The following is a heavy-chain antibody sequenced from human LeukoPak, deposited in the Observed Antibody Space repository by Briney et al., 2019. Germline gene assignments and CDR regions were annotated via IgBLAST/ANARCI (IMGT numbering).Heavy chain of an antibody. V-gene: IGHV3-30*04. CDR3: RWTYYHSSAFFDL. Sequence: GGSLRLSCAASGFTFSDFAMHWVRQAPGKGLEWVAVVSYDGINKYYADSVRGRVSISRDNSKNTLYLQMNSLRPEDRAVYFCRWTYYHSSAFFDLWGRGTLVTVSS. CDR1: GFTFSDFA. CDR2: VSYDGINK. J-gene: IGHJ4*02. D-gene: IGHD3-22*01.